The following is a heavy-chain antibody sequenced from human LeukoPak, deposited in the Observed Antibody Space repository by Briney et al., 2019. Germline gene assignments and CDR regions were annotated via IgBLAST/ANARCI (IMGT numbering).Heavy chain of an antibody. CDR1: GGSISSGLYY. CDR3: ARAWMVRGVITFFDY. Sequence: KSSETLSLTCTVSGGSISSGLYYWSWIRQPAGKGLEWIGRIYTSGSTNYNPSLKSRVTILVDTSRNQFSLKLSSVTAADTAVYYCARAWMVRGVITFFDYWGQGTLVTVSS. CDR2: IYTSGST. D-gene: IGHD3-10*01. J-gene: IGHJ4*02. V-gene: IGHV4-61*02.